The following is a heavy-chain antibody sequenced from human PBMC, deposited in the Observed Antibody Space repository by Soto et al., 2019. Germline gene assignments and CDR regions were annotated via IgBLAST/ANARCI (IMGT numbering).Heavy chain of an antibody. CDR1: GFTFTIAW. V-gene: IGHV3-15*01. J-gene: IGHJ3*02. Sequence: PVGSLRLSCAASGFTFTIAWMTWVRQAPGKGLEWVGRIKSKTSGETTDYAAPVKGRFTISRDDSKNTLFLQMNSLKTEDTGVYYCTTDGFSGIVGIWGQGTMVTVSS. D-gene: IGHD1-26*01. CDR3: TTDGFSGIVGI. CDR2: IKSKTSGETT.